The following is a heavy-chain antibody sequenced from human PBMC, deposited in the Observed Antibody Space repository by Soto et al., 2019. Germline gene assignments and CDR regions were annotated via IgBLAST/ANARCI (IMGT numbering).Heavy chain of an antibody. Sequence: QVQLMQSGAEVKKPGASVKVSCKATGYTFTGYYLHWVRQAPGQGLEWMGWIHPTSGGTRYAQKFEGWVTMTRDMSITTAYMELNRLKSDDTAVYYCAREYYGNGDYDYWGQGTLVTVSS. CDR2: IHPTSGGT. CDR3: AREYYGNGDYDY. V-gene: IGHV1-2*04. D-gene: IGHD4-17*01. CDR1: GYTFTGYY. J-gene: IGHJ4*02.